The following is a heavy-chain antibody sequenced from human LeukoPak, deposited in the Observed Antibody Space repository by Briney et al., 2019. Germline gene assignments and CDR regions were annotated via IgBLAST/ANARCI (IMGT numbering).Heavy chain of an antibody. CDR2: IIPIFGTA. CDR3: ASSIRVGAMPHDAFDI. J-gene: IGHJ3*02. V-gene: IGHV1-69*06. Sequence: ASVKVSCKASGGTFSSYAISWVRQAPGQGLEWMGGIIPIFGTANYAQKFQGRVTITADKSTSTAYMELSSLRSEDTAVYYCASSIRVGAMPHDAFDIWGQGTMVTVSS. CDR1: GGTFSSYA. D-gene: IGHD2-2*01.